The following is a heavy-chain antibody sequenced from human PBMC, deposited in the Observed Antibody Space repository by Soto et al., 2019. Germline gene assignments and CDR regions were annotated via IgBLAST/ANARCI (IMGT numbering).Heavy chain of an antibody. J-gene: IGHJ4*02. D-gene: IGHD6-19*01. V-gene: IGHV3-30*03. CDR2: ISYDGSNK. Sequence: PGGSLRLSCAASGFTFSSYGMHWVRQAPGKGLEWVAVISYDGSNKYYADSVKGRFTISRDNSKNTLYLQMNSLRAEDTAVYYCASPRSSSGWYYSDYWGQGTLVTVSS. CDR1: GFTFSSYG. CDR3: ASPRSSSGWYYSDY.